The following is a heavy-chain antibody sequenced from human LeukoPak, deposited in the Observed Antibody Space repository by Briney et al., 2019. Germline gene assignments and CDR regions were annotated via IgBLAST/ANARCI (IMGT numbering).Heavy chain of an antibody. CDR2: ISAYSGNT. CDR1: GYAFTSYG. Sequence: GASVKVSCKASGYAFTSYGISWVRQAPGQGLEWMGWISAYSGNTNYAQKLQGRVTMTTDTSTSTAYMELRSLRSDDTAVYYCARDELGSGDYYGSGSYYNPLDYWGQGTLVTVSS. J-gene: IGHJ4*02. V-gene: IGHV1-18*01. CDR3: ARDELGSGDYYGSGSYYNPLDY. D-gene: IGHD3-10*01.